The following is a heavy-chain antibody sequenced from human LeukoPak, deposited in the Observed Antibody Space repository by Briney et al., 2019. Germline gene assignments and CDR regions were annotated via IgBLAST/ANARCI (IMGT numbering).Heavy chain of an antibody. Sequence: PGGSLRLSCAASGFSFSSYGMHWVRQAPGKELEWVAFIRFDGSDKYYADSVKGRFTISKDTSKNTLILQLNSLRPEDTAVYFCTKDSTYHYDSSAYYLFDYWGQGTLVTVSS. D-gene: IGHD3-22*01. J-gene: IGHJ4*02. CDR1: GFSFSSYG. V-gene: IGHV3-30*02. CDR2: IRFDGSDK. CDR3: TKDSTYHYDSSAYYLFDY.